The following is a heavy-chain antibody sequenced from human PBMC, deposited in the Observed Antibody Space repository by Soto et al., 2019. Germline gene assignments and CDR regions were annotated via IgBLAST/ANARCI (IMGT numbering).Heavy chain of an antibody. CDR2: IHAGNGNT. CDR3: ARAVVPAAQIWFDP. J-gene: IGHJ5*02. CDR1: GYTFINYA. Sequence: QVHLVQPGAEVKKHGASVKVSCKASGYTFINYAIHWVRQAPGQRLEWVGWIHAGNGNTKYSQNFQGRVTITRDTTANTVYMELSILRSEYTAVYYCARAVVPAAQIWFDPWGQGTLVTVSS. V-gene: IGHV1-3*01. D-gene: IGHD2-2*01.